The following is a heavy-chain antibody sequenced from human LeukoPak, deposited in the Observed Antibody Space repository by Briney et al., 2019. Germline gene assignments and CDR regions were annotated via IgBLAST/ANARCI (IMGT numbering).Heavy chain of an antibody. J-gene: IGHJ3*02. D-gene: IGHD1-26*01. CDR3: ARRSGSTKYYDAFDI. CDR1: GYIYTSYW. Sequence: GESLKISCNSSGYIYTSYWIGWVRQMPGKGLEWMGIIYPGDSDTRYSPSFQGQVTISADKSISTAYLQWSSLKASDTAMYYCARRSGSTKYYDAFDIWGQGTMVTVSS. CDR2: IYPGDSDT. V-gene: IGHV5-51*01.